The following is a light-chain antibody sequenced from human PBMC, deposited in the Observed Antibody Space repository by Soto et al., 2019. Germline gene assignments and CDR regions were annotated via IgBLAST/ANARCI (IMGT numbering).Light chain of an antibody. CDR2: EVS. J-gene: IGLJ1*01. CDR1: SSDVGGYNY. CDR3: AAWDDSLYV. V-gene: IGLV2-14*01. Sequence: QSVLTQPASVSGSPGQSITISCTGTSSDVGGYNYVSWYQQHPGKAPKLMIYEVSNRPSGVSNRFSGSKSGISASLAISGLRSEDEADYYCAAWDDSLYVFGTGTKVTVL.